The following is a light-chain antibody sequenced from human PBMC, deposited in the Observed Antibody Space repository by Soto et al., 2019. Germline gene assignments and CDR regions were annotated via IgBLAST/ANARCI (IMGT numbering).Light chain of an antibody. CDR3: QQYGNSPYT. J-gene: IGKJ2*01. CDR1: QSVSSSY. CDR2: GAS. Sequence: EMVLTQSPGTLSLSPGERATLSCRASQSVSSSYLAWYQQKPGQAPRLLIYGASSRATGIPDRFSGSGSVTDFTLTISRLEPEDFAVYYCQQYGNSPYTFGQGTKLEIK. V-gene: IGKV3-20*01.